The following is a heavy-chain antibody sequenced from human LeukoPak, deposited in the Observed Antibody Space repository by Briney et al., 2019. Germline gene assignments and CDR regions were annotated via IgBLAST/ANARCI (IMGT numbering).Heavy chain of an antibody. Sequence: SETLSLTCTVSGYSISSGYYWGWIRQPPGKGLEWIGSIYHSGSTYYNPSLKSRVTISVDTSKNQFSLKLSSVTAADTAVYYCARADRFGYWGQGTLVTVSS. J-gene: IGHJ4*02. D-gene: IGHD1-14*01. V-gene: IGHV4-38-2*02. CDR1: GYSISSGYY. CDR2: IYHSGST. CDR3: ARADRFGY.